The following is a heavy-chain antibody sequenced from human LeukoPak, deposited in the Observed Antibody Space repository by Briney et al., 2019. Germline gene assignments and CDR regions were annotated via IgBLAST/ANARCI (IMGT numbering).Heavy chain of an antibody. V-gene: IGHV4-39*07. CDR3: ARLDNGRGAFDY. Sequence: PSETLSRTCTVSGGSISSSSYYWGWIRQPPGKGLEWIGSIYYSGSTYYNPSLKSRVTISVDTSKNQFSLKLSSVTAADTAVYYCARLDNGRGAFDYWGQGTLVTVSS. CDR1: GGSISSSSYY. D-gene: IGHD1-26*01. CDR2: IYYSGST. J-gene: IGHJ4*02.